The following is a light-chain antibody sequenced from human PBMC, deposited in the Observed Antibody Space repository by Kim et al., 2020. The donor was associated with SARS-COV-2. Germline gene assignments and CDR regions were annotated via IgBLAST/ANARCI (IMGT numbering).Light chain of an antibody. CDR2: DAS. Sequence: SASVGDRVTITGRASQTISSSLAWYQQKPGKAPKLLIYDASTLESGVPSRFSGSGSGTEFTLTIISLQPDDFATYYCQQYSSYSTFGQGTKLEI. V-gene: IGKV1-5*01. CDR3: QQYSSYST. CDR1: QTISSS. J-gene: IGKJ2*01.